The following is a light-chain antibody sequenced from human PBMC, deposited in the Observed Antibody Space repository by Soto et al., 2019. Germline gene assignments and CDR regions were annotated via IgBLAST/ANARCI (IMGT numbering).Light chain of an antibody. CDR2: STT. CDR1: PGAVTSGCS. CDR3: LLYCGGHLGV. V-gene: IGLV7-43*01. J-gene: IGLJ3*02. Sequence: QAVVTQAPSVTVSPGGTVTLTCASSPGAVTSGCSPNWFQQKPGQAPRALIYSTTNKHAWTPARFSGSLLGGKAALTLSGVQSEDEAVYYCLLYCGGHLGVFGGGTKLTVL.